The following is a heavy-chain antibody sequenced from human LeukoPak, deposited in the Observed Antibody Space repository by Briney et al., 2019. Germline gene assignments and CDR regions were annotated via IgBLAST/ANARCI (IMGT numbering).Heavy chain of an antibody. Sequence: SETLSLTCAVYGGSFSGYYWSWIRQPPGKGLEWIGEINHSGSTNYNPSLKSRVTISVDTSKNQFSLKLSSVTAADTAVYYCARGPASTIFGVVMDAFDIWGQGTMVTVSS. CDR2: INHSGST. J-gene: IGHJ3*02. V-gene: IGHV4-34*01. CDR3: ARGPASTIFGVVMDAFDI. CDR1: GGSFSGYY. D-gene: IGHD3-3*01.